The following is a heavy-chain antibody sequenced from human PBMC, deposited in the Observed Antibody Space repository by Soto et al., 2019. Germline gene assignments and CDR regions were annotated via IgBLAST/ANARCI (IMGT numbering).Heavy chain of an antibody. CDR1: GDTFKNCV. D-gene: IGHD7-27*01. V-gene: IGHV1-69*01. CDR3: AAELGIGTFSLG. CDR2: IIPLFGTT. Sequence: QVQVVQSGVEVRRPGSSVKVSCKASGDTFKNCVISWVRQAPGQGLEWMGGIIPLFGTTDFAQRFQGRLTMPTDESTTTAYMELSRLRAEDMATYSFAAELGIGTFSLGWGQGTRVIVSS. J-gene: IGHJ6*02.